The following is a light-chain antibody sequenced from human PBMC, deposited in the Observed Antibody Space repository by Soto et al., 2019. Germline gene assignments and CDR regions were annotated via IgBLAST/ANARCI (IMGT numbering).Light chain of an antibody. J-gene: IGLJ1*01. Sequence: QSALTQPPSASGSPGQSVTISCTGTSSDVGGYNYVYWYQQNPGKVPKLMIYEVNKRPSGVPDRFSGSKSGNTASLTVSGLQAEEYADYYCTSYAGGNKVFGIGTKLTVL. CDR1: SSDVGGYNY. CDR3: TSYAGGNKV. CDR2: EVN. V-gene: IGLV2-8*01.